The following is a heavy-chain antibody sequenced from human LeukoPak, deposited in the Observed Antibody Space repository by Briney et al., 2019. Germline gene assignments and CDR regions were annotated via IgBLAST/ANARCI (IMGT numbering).Heavy chain of an antibody. CDR3: AKPLTAATGTDFDH. CDR1: GFTFSSYA. V-gene: IGHV3-23*01. CDR2: IIGSGGKT. Sequence: GGSLRLSCAASGFTFSSYAMSWVRQAPGKGLEWVSAIIGSGGKTYYADSVKGRFTISRDNSRSTLYLQLNSVTAEDTAVYYCAKPLTAATGTDFDHWGQGTPVTVSS. D-gene: IGHD6-13*01. J-gene: IGHJ4*02.